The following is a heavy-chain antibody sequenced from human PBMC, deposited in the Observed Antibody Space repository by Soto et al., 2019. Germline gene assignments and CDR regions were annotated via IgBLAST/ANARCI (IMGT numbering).Heavy chain of an antibody. CDR3: ASPQGRGAYSSSSRYFDL. CDR1: GGTFTTYA. CDR2: IIPIFATA. J-gene: IGHJ2*01. D-gene: IGHD6-6*01. V-gene: IGHV1-69*13. Sequence: GASVKVSCKASGGTFTTYAFTWVRQAPGQGLEWMGGIIPIFATANYAQKFQGRVTITADESTSTAYMELSSLRSEDTAVYFCASPQGRGAYSSSSRYFDLWGRGTLVTVSS.